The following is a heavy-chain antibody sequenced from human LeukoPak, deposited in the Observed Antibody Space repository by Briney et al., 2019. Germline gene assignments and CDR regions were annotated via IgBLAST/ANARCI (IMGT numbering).Heavy chain of an antibody. J-gene: IGHJ4*02. CDR2: INTNTGNP. CDR1: GYTFTSYA. Sequence: GASVKVSCTASGYTFTSYAMNWVRQAPGQGLEWMGWINTNTGNPTYAQGFTGRFVFSLDTSVSTAYLQISSLKAEDTAVYYCARVPLSGSYLHMFDYWGQGTLVTVSS. D-gene: IGHD1-26*01. V-gene: IGHV7-4-1*02. CDR3: ARVPLSGSYLHMFDY.